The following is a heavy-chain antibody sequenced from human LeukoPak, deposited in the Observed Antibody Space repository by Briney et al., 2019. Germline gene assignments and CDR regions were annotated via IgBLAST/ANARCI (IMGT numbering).Heavy chain of an antibody. CDR1: GFTFSSYW. CDR2: INSDGSST. V-gene: IGHV3-74*01. CDR3: ASLPAAAGIGGQIADY. J-gene: IGHJ4*02. D-gene: IGHD6-13*01. Sequence: QPGGSLRLSGAASGFTFSSYWMHWVRQAPGKVLVWVSRINSDGSSTSYADSVKGRFTISRDNAKNTLYLQMNSLRAEDTAVYYCASLPAAAGIGGQIADYWGQGTLVTVSS.